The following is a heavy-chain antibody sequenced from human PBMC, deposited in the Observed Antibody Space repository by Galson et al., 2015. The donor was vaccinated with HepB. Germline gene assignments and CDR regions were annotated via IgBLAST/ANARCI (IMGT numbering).Heavy chain of an antibody. D-gene: IGHD4-11*01. CDR2: ISGSGGST. CDR3: AKYGSNYEDLYYYYYMDV. J-gene: IGHJ6*03. V-gene: IGHV3-23*01. CDR1: GFTFSSYA. Sequence: SLRLSCAASGFTFSSYAMSWVRQAPGKGLEWVSAISGSGGSTYYADSVKGRFTISRDNSKNTLYLQMNSLRAEDTAVYYCAKYGSNYEDLYYYYYMDVWGKGTTVTASS.